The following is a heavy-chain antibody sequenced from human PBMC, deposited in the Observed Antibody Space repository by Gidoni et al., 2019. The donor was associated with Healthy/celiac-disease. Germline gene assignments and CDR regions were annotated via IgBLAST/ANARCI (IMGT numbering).Heavy chain of an antibody. J-gene: IGHJ3*02. CDR3: ARARTTGTTRDAFDI. V-gene: IGHV1-3*01. CDR2: INAGNGNT. D-gene: IGHD1-1*01. CDR1: GYTFTSYA. Sequence: QVQLVQSGAEVKKPGASVQVSCKASGYTFTSYAMHWVRQPPGQRLEWMGWINAGNGNTKNSQKFQGRVTITRDTSASTAYMELSSLRSEDTAVYYCARARTTGTTRDAFDIWGQGTMVTVSS.